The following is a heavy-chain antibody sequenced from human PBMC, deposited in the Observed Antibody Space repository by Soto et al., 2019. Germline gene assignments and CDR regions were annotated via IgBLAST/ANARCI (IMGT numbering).Heavy chain of an antibody. CDR2: IIPIFGTA. D-gene: IGHD3-22*01. V-gene: IGHV1-69*06. J-gene: IGHJ4*02. Sequence: QVQLVQSGAEVKKPGSSVKVSCKASGGTFSSYAISWVRQAPGQGLEWMGGIIPIFGTANYAQKFQGRVTITADKSTSTAYMELSSLRSVDTAVYYCARGVRYYDSSGYSVDYWGQGTLVTVSS. CDR3: ARGVRYYDSSGYSVDY. CDR1: GGTFSSYA.